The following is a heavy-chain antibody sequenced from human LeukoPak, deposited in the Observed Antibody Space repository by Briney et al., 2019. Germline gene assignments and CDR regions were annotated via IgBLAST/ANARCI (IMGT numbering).Heavy chain of an antibody. V-gene: IGHV1-69*13. CDR2: IIPIFGTA. CDR3: ARRPTIVATIDDAFDI. CDR1: GGTFSSYA. D-gene: IGHD5-12*01. Sequence: GASVKVSCKASGGTFSSYAISWVRQAPGQGLEWMRGIIPIFGTANYAQKFQGRVTITADESTSTAYMELSSLRSEDTAVYYCARRPTIVATIDDAFDIWGQGTMVTVSS. J-gene: IGHJ3*02.